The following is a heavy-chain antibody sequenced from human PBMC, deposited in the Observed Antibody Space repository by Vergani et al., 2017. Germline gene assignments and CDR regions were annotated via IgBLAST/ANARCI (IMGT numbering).Heavy chain of an antibody. CDR1: GGSISSSSYY. CDR3: ARRWRSGGKWFDP. J-gene: IGHJ5*02. Sequence: QLQLQESGPGLVKPSETLSLTCTVSGGSISSSSYYWGWIRQPPGKGLEWIGSIYYSGSTYYNPSIKSRVTISVDTSKNQFSLKLSSVTAADTAVYYCARRWRSGGKWFDPWGQGTLVTVSS. CDR2: IYYSGST. V-gene: IGHV4-39*01. D-gene: IGHD2-15*01.